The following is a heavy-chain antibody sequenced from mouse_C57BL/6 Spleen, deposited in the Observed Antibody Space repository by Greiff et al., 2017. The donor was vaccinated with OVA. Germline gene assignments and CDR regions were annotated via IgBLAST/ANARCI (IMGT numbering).Heavy chain of an antibody. J-gene: IGHJ2*01. V-gene: IGHV1-76*01. CDR3: ARFDYGNFDY. CDR1: GYTFTDSY. CDR2: IYPGSGNT. Sequence: QVQLQQSGAELVRPGASVKLSCKASGYTFTDSYINWVKQRPGQGLEWIARIYPGSGNTYYNEKFKGKATLTAEKSSSTAYMQLSSLTSEDSAVYFCARFDYGNFDYWGQGTTLTVSS. D-gene: IGHD2-1*01.